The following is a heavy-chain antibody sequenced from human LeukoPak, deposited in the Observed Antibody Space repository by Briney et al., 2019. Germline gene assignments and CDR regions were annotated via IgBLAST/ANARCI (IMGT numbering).Heavy chain of an antibody. J-gene: IGHJ5*02. CDR3: ARVYGSGRDWFGP. Sequence: PSETLSLTCTVSGGSISSGGYYWSWIRQHPGKGLEWIGYIYYSGSTYYNPSLKSRVTISVDTSKNQFSLKLSSVTAADTAVYYCARVYGSGRDWFGPWGQGTLVTVSS. V-gene: IGHV4-31*03. D-gene: IGHD3-10*01. CDR1: GGSISSGGYY. CDR2: IYYSGST.